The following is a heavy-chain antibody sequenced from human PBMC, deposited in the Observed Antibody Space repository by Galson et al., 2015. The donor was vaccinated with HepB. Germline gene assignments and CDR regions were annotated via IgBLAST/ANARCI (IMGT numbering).Heavy chain of an antibody. Sequence: SVKVSCKASGYTFTSYYMHWVRQAPGQGLEWMGIINPSGGSTSYAQKFQGRVTMTRDTSTSTVYMELSSLRSEDTAVYYCARFVMDTAMVIDDAFDIWGQGTMVTVSS. D-gene: IGHD5-18*01. CDR3: ARFVMDTAMVIDDAFDI. J-gene: IGHJ3*02. CDR1: GYTFTSYY. V-gene: IGHV1-46*03. CDR2: INPSGGST.